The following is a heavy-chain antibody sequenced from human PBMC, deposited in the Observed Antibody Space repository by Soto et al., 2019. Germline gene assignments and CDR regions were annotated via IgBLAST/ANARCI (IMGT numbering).Heavy chain of an antibody. V-gene: IGHV4-39*01. D-gene: IGHD3-22*01. CDR1: GGSISSSSYY. CDR3: AGLKYFHSSDYLVH. CDR2: FFYSVST. J-gene: IGHJ4*02. Sequence: SETLSLTCTVSGGSISSSSYYWGWIRQPPGKGLEWIGIFFYSVSTSSTPSLKSRVTISVDMSKNHFSLNLSSVTAADTFVYCCAGLKYFHSSDYLVHWGQGPRVTVSS.